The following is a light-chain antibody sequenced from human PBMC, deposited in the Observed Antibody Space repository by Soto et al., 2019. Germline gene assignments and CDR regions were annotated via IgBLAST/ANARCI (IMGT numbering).Light chain of an antibody. V-gene: IGKV1-39*01. Sequence: DIQVTQSPSSLSASVGDSVTLSCQTSQRVESYLHWYQHQSGKPPKLLIYAASTLQDGVPSRFSGGGSGTAFSLIISGLQPGDSATYYCQQTYTSVATFGQGTKVEI. CDR2: AAS. J-gene: IGKJ1*01. CDR3: QQTYTSVAT. CDR1: QRVESY.